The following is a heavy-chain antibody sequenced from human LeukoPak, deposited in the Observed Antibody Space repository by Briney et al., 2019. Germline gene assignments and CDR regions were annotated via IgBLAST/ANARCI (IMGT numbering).Heavy chain of an antibody. CDR1: GYTFTSYY. V-gene: IGHV1-46*01. D-gene: IGHD6-19*01. CDR3: ASAGGSSGWFRDAFDI. J-gene: IGHJ3*02. CDR2: INPSGGST. Sequence: ASVKVSCKASGYTFTSYYMHWLRQAPGQGLEWMGIINPSGGSTSYAQKFQGRVTMTRDTSTSTVYMELSSLRSEDTAVYYCASAGGSSGWFRDAFDIWGQGTMVTVSS.